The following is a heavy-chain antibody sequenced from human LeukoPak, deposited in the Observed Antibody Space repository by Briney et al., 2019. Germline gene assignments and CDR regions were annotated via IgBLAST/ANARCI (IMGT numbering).Heavy chain of an antibody. CDR1: GFTFSSYE. J-gene: IGHJ6*02. CDR2: ISSSSSYI. V-gene: IGHV3-21*01. CDR3: ARLKSYGMDV. Sequence: PGGSLRLSCAASGFTFSSYEMNWVRQAPGKGLEWVSSISSSSSYIYYADSVKGRFTISRDNAKNSLYLQMNSLRAEDTAVYYCARLKSYGMDVWGQGTTVTVSS.